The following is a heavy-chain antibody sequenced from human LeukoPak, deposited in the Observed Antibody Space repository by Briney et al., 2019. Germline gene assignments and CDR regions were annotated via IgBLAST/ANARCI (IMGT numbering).Heavy chain of an antibody. V-gene: IGHV1-69*04. CDR1: GGTFSSYA. J-gene: IGHJ4*02. Sequence: ASVKVSCKASGGTFSSYAISWVRQAPGQGLEWMGRIIPILGIANYAQKFQGRVTITADESTSTAYMELSSLRSEDTAVYYCARDHFPSRSYYDFWSHPSLDYWGQGTLVTVSS. CDR2: IIPILGIA. CDR3: ARDHFPSRSYYDFWSHPSLDY. D-gene: IGHD3-3*01.